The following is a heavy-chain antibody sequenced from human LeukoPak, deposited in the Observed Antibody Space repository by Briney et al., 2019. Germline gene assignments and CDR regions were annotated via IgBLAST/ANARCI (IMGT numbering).Heavy chain of an antibody. CDR1: GGSFSGYY. J-gene: IGHJ6*03. Sequence: KPSETLSLTCAVYGGSFSGYYWSWIRQPPGKGLEWIGEINHSGSTNYNPSLKSRVTISVDTSNNQFSLKLSSVTAADTAVYYCARVSWFPGTSYYYMDVWGKGTTVTVSS. CDR2: INHSGST. D-gene: IGHD1-1*01. CDR3: ARVSWFPGTSYYYMDV. V-gene: IGHV4-34*01.